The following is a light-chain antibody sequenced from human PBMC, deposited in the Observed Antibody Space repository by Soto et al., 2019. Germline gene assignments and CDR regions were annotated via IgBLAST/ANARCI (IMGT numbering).Light chain of an antibody. V-gene: IGKV2-28*01. J-gene: IGKJ2*01. CDR3: MQALQTPYT. Sequence: DIVMTQSPLSLPVTPGEPASISCRSSRSLLHINGYNYLDWYLQKPGQSPQLLIYLGSNRASGVPDRFSGSGSGTDFTLKISRVEAEDVGVYYCMQALQTPYTFGQGTKLEIK. CDR2: LGS. CDR1: RSLLHINGYNY.